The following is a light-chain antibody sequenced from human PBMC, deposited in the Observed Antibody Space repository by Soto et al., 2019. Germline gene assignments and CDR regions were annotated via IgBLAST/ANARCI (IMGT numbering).Light chain of an antibody. J-gene: IGKJ5*01. CDR3: QQYNDIFPYT. CDR1: QSISSD. CDR2: GAS. V-gene: IGKV3-15*01. Sequence: EIVMTQSPATLSVSPGERATLSCRASQSISSDVAWYQQKPGQAPRLLIYGASTTATGIPARFSGSGSGTEFTLTVSSLQPDDFATYYCQQYNDIFPYTFGQGTRLEIK.